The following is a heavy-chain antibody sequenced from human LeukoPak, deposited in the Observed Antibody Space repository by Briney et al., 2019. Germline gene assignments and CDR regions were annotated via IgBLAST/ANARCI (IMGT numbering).Heavy chain of an antibody. J-gene: IGHJ4*02. V-gene: IGHV3-49*04. CDR1: GFTFGDYA. D-gene: IGHD3-3*01. CDR3: TRAGERNYDFWSGYRDSYFDY. CDR2: IRSKAYGGTT. Sequence: GGSLRLSCTASGFTFGDYAMSWVRQAPGKGLEWVGFIRSKAYGGTTEYAASVKGRFTTSRDDSKSIAYLQMNSLKTEDTAVYYCTRAGERNYDFWSGYRDSYFDYWGQGTLVTVSS.